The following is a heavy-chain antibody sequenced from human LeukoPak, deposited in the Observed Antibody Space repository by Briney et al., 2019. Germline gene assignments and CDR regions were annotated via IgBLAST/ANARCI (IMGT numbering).Heavy chain of an antibody. CDR2: ISGSGGST. D-gene: IGHD3-10*01. CDR1: GFTFSSYG. J-gene: IGHJ5*02. Sequence: GGSLRLSCAASGFTFSSYGMSWVRQAPGKGLEWVSAISGSGGSTYYADSVKGRFTISRDNSKNTLYLQMNSLRAEDTAVYYCAKDRITMVRGVRTWFDPWGQGTLVTVSS. CDR3: AKDRITMVRGVRTWFDP. V-gene: IGHV3-23*01.